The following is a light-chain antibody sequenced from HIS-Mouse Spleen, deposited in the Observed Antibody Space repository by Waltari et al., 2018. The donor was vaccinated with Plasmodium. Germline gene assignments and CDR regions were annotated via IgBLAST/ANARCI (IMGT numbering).Light chain of an antibody. CDR2: AAS. V-gene: IGKV1-8*01. Sequence: ATRMTQSPPPLSASPGDVVTITCRASHGISSYLAWYQQKPGKAPKLLIYAASTLQSGVPSRFSGSGSGTDFTLTISCLQSEDFATYYCQQYYSYPYTFGQGTKLEIK. J-gene: IGKJ2*01. CDR3: QQYYSYPYT. CDR1: HGISSY.